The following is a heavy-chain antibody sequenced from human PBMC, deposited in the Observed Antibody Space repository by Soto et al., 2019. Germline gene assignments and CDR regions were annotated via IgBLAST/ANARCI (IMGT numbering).Heavy chain of an antibody. V-gene: IGHV5-51*01. CDR3: ARLRGLLPDY. CDR1: GYSFISYG. D-gene: IGHD2-15*01. CDR2: IYPGDSDP. J-gene: IGHJ4*02. Sequence: PGESLKIPCKGSGYSFISYGSGWIRQMPGKGLEWMGIIYPGDSDPRYSPSFQGQVTISADKSISTAYLQWSSLKASDTAMYYCARLRGLLPDYWGQGTLVTVSS.